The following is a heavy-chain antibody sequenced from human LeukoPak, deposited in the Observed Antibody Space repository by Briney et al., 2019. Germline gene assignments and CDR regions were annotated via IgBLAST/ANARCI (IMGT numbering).Heavy chain of an antibody. J-gene: IGHJ5*02. Sequence: PSQTLSLTCTVSGGSISSGNYYWSWIRQPAGKGLEWIGRIYATGSTNYNPSLKSRVTISIDKSKNQFSLKLSSVTAADTAVCYCARGVGSSESNWFDPWGQGTLATVSS. D-gene: IGHD1-26*01. CDR3: ARGVGSSESNWFDP. CDR2: IYATGST. V-gene: IGHV4-61*02. CDR1: GGSISSGNYY.